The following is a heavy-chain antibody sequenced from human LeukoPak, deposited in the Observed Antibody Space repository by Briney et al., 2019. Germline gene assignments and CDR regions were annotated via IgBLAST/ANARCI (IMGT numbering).Heavy chain of an antibody. J-gene: IGHJ5*02. V-gene: IGHV3-30-3*01. D-gene: IGHD3-10*01. CDR1: GFTFSNYW. Sequence: PGGSLRLSCAASGFTFSNYWMHWVRQAPGKGLEWVAVISYDGSNKYYADSVKGRFTISRDNSKDTLYLQMNSLRAEDTAVYYCARDHYYGSGSYHNWFDPWGQGTLVTVSS. CDR2: ISYDGSNK. CDR3: ARDHYYGSGSYHNWFDP.